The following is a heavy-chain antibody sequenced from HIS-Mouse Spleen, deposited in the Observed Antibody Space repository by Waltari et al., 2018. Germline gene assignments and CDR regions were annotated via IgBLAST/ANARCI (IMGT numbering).Heavy chain of an antibody. CDR2: ISYDGSNK. CDR3: AKDRGSQFDY. Sequence: QVQLVESGGGVVQPGRSLRLSCEASGFTFSSYGMHWVRQAPGKGLEWVAVISYDGSNKYYADSVKGRFTISRDNSKNTLYLQMNSLRAEDTAVYYCAKDRGSQFDYWGQGTLVTVSS. V-gene: IGHV3-30*18. D-gene: IGHD1-26*01. CDR1: GFTFSSYG. J-gene: IGHJ4*02.